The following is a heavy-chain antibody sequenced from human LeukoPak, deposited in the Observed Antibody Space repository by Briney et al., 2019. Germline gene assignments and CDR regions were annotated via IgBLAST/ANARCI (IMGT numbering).Heavy chain of an antibody. CDR3: ARDLRWLQAFDY. V-gene: IGHV3-30*03. D-gene: IGHD5-24*01. CDR2: ISLDGNNK. Sequence: PGRSLRLSCAVSGFIFSGYGMNWVRQAPGKGLEWVAVISLDGNNKYYADSVKGRFTTSRDNSKNTLYLQMNSLRAEDTAVYYCARDLRWLQAFDYWGQGTLVTVSS. CDR1: GFIFSGYG. J-gene: IGHJ4*02.